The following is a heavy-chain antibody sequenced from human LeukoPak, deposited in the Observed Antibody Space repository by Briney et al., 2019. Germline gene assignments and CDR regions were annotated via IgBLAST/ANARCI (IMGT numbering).Heavy chain of an antibody. Sequence: GASVKVSCKASGGTFSSYAISWVRQAPGQGLEWMGWINPNSGGTNYAQKFQGRVTMTRDTSISTAYMELSRLRSDDTAVYFCARGHYFLDVWGRGTTVTVSS. CDR2: INPNSGGT. CDR1: GGTFSSYA. V-gene: IGHV1-2*02. CDR3: ARGHYFLDV. J-gene: IGHJ6*03.